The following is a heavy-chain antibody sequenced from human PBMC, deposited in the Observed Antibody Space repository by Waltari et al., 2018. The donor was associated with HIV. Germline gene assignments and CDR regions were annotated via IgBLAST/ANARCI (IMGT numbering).Heavy chain of an antibody. D-gene: IGHD4-17*01. CDR1: GGAISSSNC. CDR2: IYHSGTT. CDR3: ARARPLLTTWAGVFDI. Sequence: QVQLQESGPGLVKPSGTLSLTCVVSGGAISSSNCWSWVRQPPGKGLEWIGEIYHSGTTNEIPSRKSRVAISMDQSENQFSLILNSVTAADTAMYFCARARPLLTTWAGVFDIWGRGTMVIVSS. J-gene: IGHJ3*02. V-gene: IGHV4-4*02.